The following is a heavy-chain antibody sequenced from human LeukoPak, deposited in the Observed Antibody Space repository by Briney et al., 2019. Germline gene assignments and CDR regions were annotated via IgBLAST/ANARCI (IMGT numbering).Heavy chain of an antibody. D-gene: IGHD6-19*01. CDR3: ARYIAVAGNDYYYYYGMDV. CDR2: IYYSGST. CDR1: GGSISSYY. V-gene: IGHV4-59*01. J-gene: IGHJ6*02. Sequence: SETLSLTRTVSGGSISSYYWSWIRQPPGKGLEWIGYIYYSGSTNYNPSLKSRVTISVDTSKNQFSLKLSSVTAADTAVYYCARYIAVAGNDYYYYYGMDVWGQGTTVTVSS.